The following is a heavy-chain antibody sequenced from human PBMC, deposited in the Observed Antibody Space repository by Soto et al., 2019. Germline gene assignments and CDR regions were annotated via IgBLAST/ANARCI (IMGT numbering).Heavy chain of an antibody. D-gene: IGHD5-12*01. J-gene: IGHJ5*02. Sequence: XESLKISWKCSGYSFTSYWIGSVLQMPGKGLEWMGIIYPGDSDTRYSPSFQGQVTISADKSISTAYLQWSSLKASDTAMYYCARRVVVAATKVPWFDPWGQRTLVTVSS. CDR3: ARRVVVAATKVPWFDP. V-gene: IGHV5-51*01. CDR2: IYPGDSDT. CDR1: GYSFTSYW.